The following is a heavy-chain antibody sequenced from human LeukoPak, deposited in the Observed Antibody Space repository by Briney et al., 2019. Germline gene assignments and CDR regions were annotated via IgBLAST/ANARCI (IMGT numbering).Heavy chain of an antibody. Sequence: GGSLRLSCAASGFTFSSYSMNWVRQAPGKGLEWVSPIGSGSSYIYYADSVKGRFTISRDNAKNSLYLQMNSLRAEDTAVYYCARDGMTGGDWFDPWGQGILVTVSS. CDR2: IGSGSSYI. V-gene: IGHV3-21*01. CDR3: ARDGMTGGDWFDP. J-gene: IGHJ5*02. CDR1: GFTFSSYS. D-gene: IGHD3-9*01.